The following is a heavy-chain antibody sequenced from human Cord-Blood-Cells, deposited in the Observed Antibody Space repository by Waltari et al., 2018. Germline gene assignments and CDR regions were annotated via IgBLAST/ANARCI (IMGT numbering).Heavy chain of an antibody. V-gene: IGHV4-34*01. Sequence: QVQLQQWGAGLLKPSETLSLTCAVYGGSFSGYYWSWIRQPPGKGLEWIGEINHSGSTNYNPSLKSRVTISVDTSKNQFSLKLSSVTAADTAVYYCARGCPFDSGSYYDYWGQGTLVTVSS. J-gene: IGHJ4*02. CDR1: GGSFSGYY. D-gene: IGHD1-26*01. CDR3: ARGCPFDSGSYYDY. CDR2: INHSGST.